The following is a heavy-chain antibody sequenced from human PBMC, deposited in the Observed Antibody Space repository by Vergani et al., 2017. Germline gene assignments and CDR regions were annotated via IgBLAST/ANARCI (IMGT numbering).Heavy chain of an antibody. CDR1: GFTFSSYA. CDR3: ARFLEWLTDYYYYYMDV. Sequence: EVQLLESGGGLVQPGGSLRLFCAASGFTFSSYAMSWVRQAPGKGLEWVSAISGSGGSTYYADSVKGRFTISRDNSKNTLYLQMNSLRAEDTAVYYCARFLEWLTDYYYYYMDVWGKGTTVTVSS. D-gene: IGHD3-3*01. CDR2: ISGSGGST. V-gene: IGHV3-23*01. J-gene: IGHJ6*03.